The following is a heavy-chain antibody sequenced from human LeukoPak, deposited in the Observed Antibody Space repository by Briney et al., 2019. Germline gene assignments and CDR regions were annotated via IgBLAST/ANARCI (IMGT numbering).Heavy chain of an antibody. CDR1: GLTFSSYA. CDR2: ISYDGSNK. J-gene: IGHJ5*02. D-gene: IGHD2-15*01. CDR3: ARCGSGGTCYSRLDP. V-gene: IGHV3-30*04. Sequence: GGSLRLSCAASGLTFSSYAMDWVRQAPGKGLEWVALISYDGSNKYYTDSVKGRFTISRDNSKNTLYLQMNSLRTEDTAVYYCARCGSGGTCYSRLDPWGQGTLVTVSS.